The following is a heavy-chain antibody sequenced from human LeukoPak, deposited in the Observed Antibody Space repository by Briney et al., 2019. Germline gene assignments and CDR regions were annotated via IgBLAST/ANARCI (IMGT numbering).Heavy chain of an antibody. V-gene: IGHV3-23*01. Sequence: GGSLRLSCAASGFTFSSSAMSWVRQAPGKGLEWVSAISNNGGYTYYADSVQGRFIISRDNSKSTLYLQMNSLRAEDTAVYYCARASSWYFGFDYWGQGTLVTVSS. CDR1: GFTFSSSA. CDR3: ARASSWYFGFDY. CDR2: ISNNGGYT. D-gene: IGHD6-13*01. J-gene: IGHJ4*02.